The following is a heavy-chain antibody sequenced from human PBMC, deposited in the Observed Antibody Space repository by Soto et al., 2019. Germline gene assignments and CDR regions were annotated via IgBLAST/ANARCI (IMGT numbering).Heavy chain of an antibody. CDR1: GFTFSSYG. D-gene: IGHD3-3*01. V-gene: IGHV3-30*18. CDR2: ISYDGSNK. CDR3: AKSIGITIFGVVIPTDYCYGMDV. J-gene: IGHJ6*02. Sequence: PGGSLRLSCAASGFTFSSYGMHWVRQAPGKGLEWVAVISYDGSNKYYADSVKGRFTISRDNSKNTLYLQMNRLRAVHTAVYYCAKSIGITIFGVVIPTDYCYGMDVWGHGTTVTVSS.